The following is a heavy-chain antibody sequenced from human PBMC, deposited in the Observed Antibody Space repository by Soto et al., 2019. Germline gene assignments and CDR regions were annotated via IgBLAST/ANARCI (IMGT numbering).Heavy chain of an antibody. CDR1: GFTFSRVS. V-gene: IGHV3-21*04. CDR2: SSSASSET. J-gene: IGHJ4*02. Sequence: GGSLRLSCEASGFTFSRVSMSWVRQVPGKGLEWVASSSSASSETWYADSVKGRFIISRDNAQNSLFLQMNTLRPEDSAIYYCARVADWGPGTQVTVSS. CDR3: ARVAD.